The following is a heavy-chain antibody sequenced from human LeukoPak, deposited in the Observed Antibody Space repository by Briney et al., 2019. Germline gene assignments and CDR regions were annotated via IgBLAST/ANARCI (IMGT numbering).Heavy chain of an antibody. J-gene: IGHJ4*02. CDR3: ARHLRAEYYFDY. CDR1: GGSISSSSYY. V-gene: IGHV4-39*01. Sequence: PSETLSLTCTVSGGSISSSSYYWGWIRQPPGKGLEWIGSIYYSGSTYYNPSLKSRVIISVDTSKDQSSLKLSSVTAADTAVYYCARHLRAEYYFDYWGQGTLVTVSS. CDR2: IYYSGST.